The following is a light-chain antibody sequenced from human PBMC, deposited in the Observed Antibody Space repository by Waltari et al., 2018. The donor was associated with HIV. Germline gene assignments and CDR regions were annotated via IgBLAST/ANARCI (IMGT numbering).Light chain of an antibody. CDR2: EVS. J-gene: IGLJ1*01. Sequence: QSALTKPASVSGSPGQSITISCIGTSSDVGTYNLVSWSQQHPGKAPKLMIYEVSKRPSGVSNRFSGSKSGNTASLTISGLQADDEADYYCCSYATSSTSLYVFGTGTKVTVL. CDR3: CSYATSSTSLYV. V-gene: IGLV2-23*02. CDR1: SSDVGTYNL.